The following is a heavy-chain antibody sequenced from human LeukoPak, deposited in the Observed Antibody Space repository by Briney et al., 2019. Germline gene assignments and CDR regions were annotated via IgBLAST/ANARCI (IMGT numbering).Heavy chain of an antibody. V-gene: IGHV4-34*01. CDR3: ARGSVNYCSSTSCSGAFDI. CDR2: INHSGST. D-gene: IGHD2-2*01. CDR1: GGSLIGYY. J-gene: IGHJ3*02. Sequence: PSETLSLPCAVYGGSLIGYYWSWIRQPPGKGLEWIGEINHSGSTNYNPSLKSRVTISVDTSKNQFSLKLSSVTAADTAVYYCARGSVNYCSSTSCSGAFDIWGQGTMVTVSS.